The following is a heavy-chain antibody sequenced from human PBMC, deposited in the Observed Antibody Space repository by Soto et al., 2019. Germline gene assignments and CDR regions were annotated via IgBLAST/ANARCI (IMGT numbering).Heavy chain of an antibody. CDR1: GYTFTSYA. CDR3: ARGLNGYLHYFDY. Sequence: ASVKVSCKASGYTFTSYAMHWVRQAPGQRLEWMGWINAGNGNTKYSQKFQGGVTITRDTSASTAYMELSSLRSEDTAVYYCARGLNGYLHYFDYWGQGTRVTVSS. J-gene: IGHJ4*02. CDR2: INAGNGNT. D-gene: IGHD5-18*01. V-gene: IGHV1-3*01.